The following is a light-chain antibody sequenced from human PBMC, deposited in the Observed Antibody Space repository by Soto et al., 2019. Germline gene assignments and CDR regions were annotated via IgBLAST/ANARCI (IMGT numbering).Light chain of an antibody. Sequence: DIQMTQSPSSLSASVGDRVTVTCQASQYIDKFLNWYQQKPGKAPKLLISDASNLETGVPSRFSGGGSGTDFTFTITSLQPEDVAIYYCQQYDDLPITLGQGTRLEIK. J-gene: IGKJ5*01. CDR3: QQYDDLPIT. CDR2: DAS. CDR1: QYIDKF. V-gene: IGKV1-33*01.